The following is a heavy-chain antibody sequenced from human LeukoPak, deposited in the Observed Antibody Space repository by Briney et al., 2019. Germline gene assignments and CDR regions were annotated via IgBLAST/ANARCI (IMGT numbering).Heavy chain of an antibody. Sequence: GGSLRLSCAASGFTFSSYAMSWVRQAPGKGLEWVSVISGSGGSTYYADSVKGRFTISRDNSKNTLYLQMNSLRAEDTAVYYCAKLSTHGRNSGGLGAFDIWGQGTLVTISS. V-gene: IGHV3-23*01. J-gene: IGHJ3*02. CDR3: AKLSTHGRNSGGLGAFDI. D-gene: IGHD4-23*01. CDR2: ISGSGGST. CDR1: GFTFSSYA.